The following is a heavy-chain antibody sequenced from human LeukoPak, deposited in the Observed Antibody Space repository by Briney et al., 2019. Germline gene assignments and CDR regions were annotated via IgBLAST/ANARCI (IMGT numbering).Heavy chain of an antibody. V-gene: IGHV3-23*01. CDR2: ILESGGST. J-gene: IGHJ6*02. CDR1: GFTFSNHA. Sequence: PGGSLRLSCAASGFTFSNHAMSWVRQVAGKGLEWVSAILESGGSTYYADSVKGRFTISRDNSKNTLYLQMNSLRAEDTAVYYCAKRSPRDYYYNMDVWGQGTTVTVSS. CDR3: AKRSPRDYYYNMDV.